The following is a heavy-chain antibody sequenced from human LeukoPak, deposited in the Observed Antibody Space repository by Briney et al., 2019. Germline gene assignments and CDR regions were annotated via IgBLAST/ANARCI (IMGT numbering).Heavy chain of an antibody. Sequence: SETLSLTCAVYGGSFSSYYWGWIRQPPGKGLEWIGSIYYSGSTYYNPSLKSRVTISVDTSKNQFSLKLSSVTAADTAVYYCARDPKLRHYYYGMDVWGQGTTVTVSS. V-gene: IGHV4-39*02. CDR2: IYYSGST. J-gene: IGHJ6*02. D-gene: IGHD4-17*01. CDR1: GGSFSSYY. CDR3: ARDPKLRHYYYGMDV.